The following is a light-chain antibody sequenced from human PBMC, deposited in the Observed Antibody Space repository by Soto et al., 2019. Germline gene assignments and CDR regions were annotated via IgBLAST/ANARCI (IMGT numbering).Light chain of an antibody. CDR2: EAS. J-gene: IGKJ4*01. V-gene: IGKV3-11*01. CDR3: QQRYAWPPLT. Sequence: EVVLTQSPATLSLSPGERATLSCRASQSVGIHLAWYQQKPGQAPRLLIYEASNRATGIPARFSGSGSGTDFILTISSLEPEDFAVYYCQQRYAWPPLTFGGGTNVEIK. CDR1: QSVGIH.